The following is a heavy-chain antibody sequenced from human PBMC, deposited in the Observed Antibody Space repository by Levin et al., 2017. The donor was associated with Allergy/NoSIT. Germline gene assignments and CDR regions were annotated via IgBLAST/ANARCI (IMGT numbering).Heavy chain of an antibody. CDR3: ARVSGLSANTIFGVVTPDYYGMDV. J-gene: IGHJ6*02. D-gene: IGHD3-3*01. CDR1: GFTFSSYW. Sequence: GGSLRLSCAASGFTFSSYWMHWVRQAPGRGLVWVSRINSDGSSTSYADSVKGRFTISRDNAKNTLYLQMNSLRAEDTAVYYCARVSGLSANTIFGVVTPDYYGMDVWGQGTTVTVSS. CDR2: INSDGSST. V-gene: IGHV3-74*01.